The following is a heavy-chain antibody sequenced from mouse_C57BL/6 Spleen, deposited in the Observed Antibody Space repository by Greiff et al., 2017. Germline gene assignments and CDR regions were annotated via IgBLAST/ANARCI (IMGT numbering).Heavy chain of an antibody. CDR3: ARPFYDGYYYFAY. J-gene: IGHJ3*01. CDR1: GFSLTSYG. Sequence: QVQLQQSGPGLVAPSQSLSITCTVSGFSLTSYGVHWVRQPPGKGLEWLVVIWSDGSTTYNSALKSRLSISKDNSKSQVFLKMNSLQTDDTAMDYGARPFYDGYYYFAYWGQGTLVTVSA. CDR2: IWSDGST. D-gene: IGHD2-3*01. V-gene: IGHV2-6*03.